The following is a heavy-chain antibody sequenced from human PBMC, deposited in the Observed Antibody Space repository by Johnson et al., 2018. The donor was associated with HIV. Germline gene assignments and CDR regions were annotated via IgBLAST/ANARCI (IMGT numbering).Heavy chain of an antibody. CDR2: IKQDGSEK. Sequence: VQLMESGGGLVQPGGSLRLSCAASGFTFSSYWMSWVRQAPGKGLEWVANIKQDGSEKYYVDSVKGRFTISRDNAKNSLYLQMNSLRAEDTAVYYCASSIRNDAFDIWGQGTMVTVSS. CDR3: ASSIRNDAFDI. V-gene: IGHV3-7*01. J-gene: IGHJ3*02. CDR1: GFTFSSYW.